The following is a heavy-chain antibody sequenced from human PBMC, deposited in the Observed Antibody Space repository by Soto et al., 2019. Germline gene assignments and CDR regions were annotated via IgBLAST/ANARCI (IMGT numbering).Heavy chain of an antibody. J-gene: IGHJ4*02. V-gene: IGHV4-61*01. CDR1: GGSVSSGSYY. CDR3: ARVGYCSGGSCSDYFDY. CDR2: IYYSGST. Sequence: PSETLSLTCTVSGGSVSSGSYYFSWIRQPPWKGLEWIGYIYYSGSTNYNPSLKSRVTISVDTSKNQFSLKLSSVTAADTAVYYCARVGYCSGGSCSDYFDYWGQGTLVTVSS. D-gene: IGHD2-15*01.